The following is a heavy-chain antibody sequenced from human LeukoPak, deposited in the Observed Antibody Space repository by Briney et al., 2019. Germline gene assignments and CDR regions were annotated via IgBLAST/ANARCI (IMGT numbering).Heavy chain of an antibody. J-gene: IGHJ4*02. CDR2: MYYDGSS. V-gene: IGHV4-39*01. CDR1: GGSINSGTFY. Sequence: SETLSLTCTVSGGSINSGTFYWGWIRQPLGKGLEWIGSMYYDGSSYYNPSLKSRVTTSVDTSKNQFSLKPTSVTAADTAVYFCARRSDSGSDDGEDYFDYWGQGTLVTVSS. CDR3: ARRSDSGSDDGEDYFDY. D-gene: IGHD1-26*01.